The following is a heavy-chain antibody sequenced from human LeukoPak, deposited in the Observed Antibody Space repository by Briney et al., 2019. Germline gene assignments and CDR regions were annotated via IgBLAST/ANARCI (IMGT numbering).Heavy chain of an antibody. D-gene: IGHD4-11*01. CDR1: GYTWTNYD. CDR2: MNPQSENT. CDR3: ARGPNYSNYGSAYYYYMDV. V-gene: IGHV1-8*03. J-gene: IGHJ6*03. Sequence: ASVNVSCTASGYTWTNYDINWVRQATGQGHERMGWMNPQSENTGYARKFQGSVTITRDPSRTTAYMELSSLRSEDTAVYYCARGPNYSNYGSAYYYYMDVWGKGTTVTVSS.